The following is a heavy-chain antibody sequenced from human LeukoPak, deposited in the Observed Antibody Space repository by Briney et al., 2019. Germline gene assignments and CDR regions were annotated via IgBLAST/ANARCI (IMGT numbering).Heavy chain of an antibody. V-gene: IGHV3-48*02. CDR3: AREVSGTGSQYFTNWFDP. D-gene: IGHD1-1*01. CDR2: ITPSSSTI. CDR1: GFTFSSYS. Sequence: PGGSLRLSCAASGFTFSSYSMNWVRQAPGKGLEWVSIITPSSSTIYYADSVKGRFTISRDNAKNSLFLQMNSLRDEDTAVYCCAREVSGTGSQYFTNWFDPWGQGTLVTVSS. J-gene: IGHJ5*02.